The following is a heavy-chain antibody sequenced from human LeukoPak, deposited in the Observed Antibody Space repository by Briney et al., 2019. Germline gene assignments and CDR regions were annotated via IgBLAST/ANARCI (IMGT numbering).Heavy chain of an antibody. J-gene: IGHJ5*02. CDR1: GGSVSSGSYY. D-gene: IGHD3-3*01. CDR3: ATVFFGRIGNWSAT. Sequence: KSSETMSLTCTVSGGSVSSGSYYWSWIRQPAGKGLDWIGRIYTSGSTNYNPSLKSRVTISVDTSKNQFSLRLISVTATDPALCYCATVFFGRIGNWSATWGPGTPVTVSS. CDR2: IYTSGST. V-gene: IGHV4-61*02.